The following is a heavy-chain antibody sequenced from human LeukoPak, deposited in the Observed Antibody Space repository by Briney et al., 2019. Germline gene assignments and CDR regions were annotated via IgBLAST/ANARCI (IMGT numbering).Heavy chain of an antibody. CDR2: ISYDGSNK. J-gene: IGHJ4*02. CDR1: GFTFRSYG. Sequence: GGSLRLSCAASGFTFRSYGMHWVRQAPGKGLEWVAVISYDGSNKYYAVSVKGRFTISRDNSKNTLYLQMNSLRAEDTAVYYCAKDRRGMYSSCGHWGQGTLVTVSP. CDR3: AKDRRGMYSSCGH. V-gene: IGHV3-30*18. D-gene: IGHD6-6*01.